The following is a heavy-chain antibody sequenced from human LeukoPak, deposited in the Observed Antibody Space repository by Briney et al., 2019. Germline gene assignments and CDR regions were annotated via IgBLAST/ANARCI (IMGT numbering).Heavy chain of an antibody. V-gene: IGHV1-58*02. Sequence: SVKVSCKASGFTFTSSAIQWVRQARGQRLEWIGWNVVGSGNTNYAQKFQERVTITRDMSTSTAYMELSSLRSEDTAVYYCAADQTGVGYCDGDCYSYWGQGALVTVSS. D-gene: IGHD2-21*01. J-gene: IGHJ4*02. CDR2: NVVGSGNT. CDR3: AADQTGVGYCDGDCYSY. CDR1: GFTFTSSA.